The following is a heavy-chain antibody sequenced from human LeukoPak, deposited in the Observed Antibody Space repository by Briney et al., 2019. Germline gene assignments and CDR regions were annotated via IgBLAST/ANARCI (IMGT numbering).Heavy chain of an antibody. J-gene: IGHJ3*02. Sequence: PGGSPRLSCAASGFTFSDYYMSWVRQAPGKGLEWVSYISSSGSSIYYADSVKGRFTISRDNAKNSLYLQMNSLRAEDTAVYYCARRRWIQLWLLVPKGAFDIWGQGTMVTVSS. CDR2: ISSSGSSI. V-gene: IGHV3-11*04. CDR3: ARRRWIQLWLLVPKGAFDI. CDR1: GFTFSDYY. D-gene: IGHD5-18*01.